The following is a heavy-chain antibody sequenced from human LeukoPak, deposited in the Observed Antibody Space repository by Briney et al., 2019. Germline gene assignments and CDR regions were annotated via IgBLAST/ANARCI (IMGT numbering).Heavy chain of an antibody. D-gene: IGHD5-24*01. J-gene: IGHJ4*02. CDR1: GFTFSSYT. CDR2: IRSSSSYI. CDR3: ARDGWLDY. V-gene: IGHV3-21*01. Sequence: GGSLRLSCAASGFTFSSYTINWVRQAPGKGLEWVSSIRSSSSYIYYADSVKGRFTISRDNAKNSLYLQMNSLRAEDTAVYYCARDGWLDYWGQGTLVTVSS.